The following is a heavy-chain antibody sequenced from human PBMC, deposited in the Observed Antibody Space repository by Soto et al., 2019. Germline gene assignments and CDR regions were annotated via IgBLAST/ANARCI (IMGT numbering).Heavy chain of an antibody. CDR1: GGSISSSNW. D-gene: IGHD4-17*01. J-gene: IGHJ4*02. V-gene: IGHV4-4*02. Sequence: QVQLQESGPGLVKPSGTLSLTCAVSGGSISSSNWWSWVRQPPGKGLEWIGEIYHSGSTNYNPSRKRRVTIQVDKSKTQSSLKLSAVTAAATAVYYCARRSPTVNIDSWGQGTLVTVSS. CDR2: IYHSGST. CDR3: ARRSPTVNIDS.